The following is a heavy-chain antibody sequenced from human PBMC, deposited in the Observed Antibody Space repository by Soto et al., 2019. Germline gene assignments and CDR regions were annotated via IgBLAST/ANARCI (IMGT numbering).Heavy chain of an antibody. D-gene: IGHD3-10*01. CDR3: ARIRGRDFLYYFDY. CDR1: GGSISSYY. V-gene: IGHV4-59*08. Sequence: SETLSLTCTVSGGSISSYYLSWIRQPPGKGLEWIGYIYYSGSTNYNPSLKSRVTISVDTSKNQFSLKLSSVTAADTAVYYCARIRGRDFLYYFDYWGQGTLVTVS. CDR2: IYYSGST. J-gene: IGHJ4*02.